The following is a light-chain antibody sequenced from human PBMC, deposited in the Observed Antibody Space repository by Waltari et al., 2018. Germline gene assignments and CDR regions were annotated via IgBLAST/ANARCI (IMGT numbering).Light chain of an antibody. CDR2: DVY. Sequence: QSALTRPRSVSGSPRQSVPLSCPGTSSDVVHSDYVSWYHQHPGKAPKLMIYDVYKRPSGVPDRFSGSKSGNTASLTISGLQAEDEADYFCCSYAGSYTFYVFGTGTKVTVL. V-gene: IGLV2-11*01. CDR1: SSDVVHSDY. J-gene: IGLJ1*01. CDR3: CSYAGSYTFYV.